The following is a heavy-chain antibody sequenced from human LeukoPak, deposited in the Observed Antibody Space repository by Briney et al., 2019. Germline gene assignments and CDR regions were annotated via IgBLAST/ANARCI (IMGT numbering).Heavy chain of an antibody. Sequence: PSQTLSLTCTVSGDSISSGDFYWSWVRQPPGKGLEWIAYIHHSGSAFYSRFLKRRVTISVDSSKNQFSLRLASVTAADTAVYFCARDRAVDAGGIDFWGQGTLVTVSP. CDR2: IHHSGSA. CDR1: GDSISSGDFY. D-gene: IGHD5-18*01. CDR3: ARDRAVDAGGIDF. J-gene: IGHJ4*02. V-gene: IGHV4-30-4*01.